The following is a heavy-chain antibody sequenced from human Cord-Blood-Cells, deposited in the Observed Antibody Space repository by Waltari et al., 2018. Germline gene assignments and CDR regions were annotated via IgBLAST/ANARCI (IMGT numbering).Heavy chain of an antibody. CDR2: FDPEDGET. J-gene: IGHJ3*02. Sequence: QVQLVQPGAEVKKPGASVQASCKVSGHTLTELSMPWVRQAPGKGLEWMGGFDPEDGETIYAQKFQGRVTMTEDTSTDTAYMELSSLRSEDTAVYYCATLTAYDAFDIWGQGTMVTVSS. CDR1: GHTLTELS. CDR3: ATLTAYDAFDI. V-gene: IGHV1-24*01.